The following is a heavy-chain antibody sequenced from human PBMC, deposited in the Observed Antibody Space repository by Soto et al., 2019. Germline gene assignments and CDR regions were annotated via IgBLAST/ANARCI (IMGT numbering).Heavy chain of an antibody. Sequence: QLQLQESGPGLVKPSETLSLTCTVSGGSISSSSYYWGWIRQPPGKGLEWIGSIYYSGSTYYNPSLKSRVTISVDTSKNQFSLKLSSVTAADTAVYYCARQDYYDSSGYYYGDYWGQGTLVTVSS. CDR1: GGSISSSSYY. V-gene: IGHV4-39*01. D-gene: IGHD3-22*01. CDR3: ARQDYYDSSGYYYGDY. J-gene: IGHJ4*02. CDR2: IYYSGST.